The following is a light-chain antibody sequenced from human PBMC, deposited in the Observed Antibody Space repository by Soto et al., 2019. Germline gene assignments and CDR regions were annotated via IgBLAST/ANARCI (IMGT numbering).Light chain of an antibody. CDR1: SSDVGGYNY. CDR3: SSYTSSSIVV. V-gene: IGLV2-14*01. CDR2: DVS. J-gene: IGLJ2*01. Sequence: QSALTQPASVSGSPGQSITISCTGTSSDVGGYNYVSWYQQHPGKAPKLMIYDVSNRPSGVSNHFSGSKSGNTASLTISGVQAEDEADYYCSSYTSSSIVVFGGGTKLTVL.